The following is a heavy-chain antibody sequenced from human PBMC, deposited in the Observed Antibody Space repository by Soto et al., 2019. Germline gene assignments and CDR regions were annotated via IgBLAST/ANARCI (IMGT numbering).Heavy chain of an antibody. D-gene: IGHD6-19*01. J-gene: IGHJ4*02. Sequence: QVQLVQSGAEVKKPGASVKVSCKTSGYTFTSYAVHWARQAPGQRLEWMGWINAGNGNTEYSQKFQGRVTFTRDTSASTAHMELSSLRSEDTAVYYCVAVEDGDYWGQGTLVTVSS. CDR3: VAVEDGDY. V-gene: IGHV1-3*01. CDR1: GYTFTSYA. CDR2: INAGNGNT.